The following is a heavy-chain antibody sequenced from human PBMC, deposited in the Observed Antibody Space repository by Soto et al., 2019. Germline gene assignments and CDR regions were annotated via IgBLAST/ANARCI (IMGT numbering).Heavy chain of an antibody. CDR2: INHSGST. V-gene: IGHV4-39*07. D-gene: IGHD3-9*01. Sequence: SETLSLTCTVSGGSISSSSYYWGWIRQPPGKGLEWIGRINHSGSTNHNPSLKSRVTISVDTSKNQFSLKLSSVTAADTAVYYCARGYSRYFDWLLFGAAFDIWGQGTMVTVSS. J-gene: IGHJ3*02. CDR3: ARGYSRYFDWLLFGAAFDI. CDR1: GGSISSSSYY.